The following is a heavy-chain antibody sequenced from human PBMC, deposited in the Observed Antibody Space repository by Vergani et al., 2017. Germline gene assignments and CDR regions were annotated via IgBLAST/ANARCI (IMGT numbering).Heavy chain of an antibody. CDR1: GFTFSSYA. CDR3: ARDSPVLGALDV. CDR2: ISGSGGST. Sequence: EVQLLESGGGLVQPGGSLRLSCAASGFTFSSYAMSWVRQAPGKGLEWVSAISGSGGSTYYADSVKGRFTISRDNSKNSLYLQMNSLRAEDTAVYYCARDSPVLGALDVWGQGTTVTVSS. V-gene: IGHV3-23*01. J-gene: IGHJ6*02. D-gene: IGHD2/OR15-2a*01.